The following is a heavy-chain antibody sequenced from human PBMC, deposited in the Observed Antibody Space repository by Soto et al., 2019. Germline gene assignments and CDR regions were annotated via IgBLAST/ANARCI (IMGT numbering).Heavy chain of an antibody. CDR3: AREIPESSPGAFDI. CDR2: IWYDGSNK. CDR1: GFIYSSYG. V-gene: IGHV3-33*01. D-gene: IGHD6-6*01. J-gene: IGHJ3*02. Sequence: GSLRLSCAASGFIYSSYGMHWVRQAPGKGLEWVAVIWYDGSNKYYADSVKGRFTISRDNSKNTLYLQMNSLRAEDTAVYYCAREIPESSPGAFDIWGQGTMVTVSS.